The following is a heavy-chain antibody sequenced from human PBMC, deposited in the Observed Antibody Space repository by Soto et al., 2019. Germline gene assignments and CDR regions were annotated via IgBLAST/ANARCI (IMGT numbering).Heavy chain of an antibody. CDR3: ERHLFNVVVTASLYYYYYGMDX. V-gene: IGHV1-69*06. CDR2: IIPIFGTA. D-gene: IGHD2-21*02. Sequence: SLKVSCKASGGTFSSYAISWVRQAPGQGLEWMGVIIPIFGTANYAQKFQGRVTITADKSTSTAYMELSSLRYEDTAVYYCERHLFNVVVTASLYYYYYGMDXWGQGTTVTVS. J-gene: IGHJ6*02. CDR1: GGTFSSYA.